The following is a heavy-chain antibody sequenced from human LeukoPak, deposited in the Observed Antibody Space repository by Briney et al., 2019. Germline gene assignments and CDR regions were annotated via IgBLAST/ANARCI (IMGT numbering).Heavy chain of an antibody. CDR1: GYTFTSYY. CDR3: ARRPYDSSGYYEK. CDR2: INPSGGST. J-gene: IGHJ4*02. Sequence: ASVKVSCKASGYTFTSYYMHWVRQAPGQGLEWMGIINPSGGSTSYAQKFQGRVTMTRDTSTSTVYMELSSLKASDTAMYYCARRPYDSSGYYEKWGQGTLATVSS. D-gene: IGHD3-22*01. V-gene: IGHV1-46*01.